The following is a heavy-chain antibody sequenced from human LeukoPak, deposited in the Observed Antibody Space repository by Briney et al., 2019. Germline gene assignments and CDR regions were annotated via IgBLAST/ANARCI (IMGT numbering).Heavy chain of an antibody. Sequence: GGSLRLSCVASGFPFSSYWMTWVRQAPGKGLEWVANIKQDGSKKSYVDSVKGRFTISRDNAKNSLYLQMNSLRAEDTAVYYCAKAYYYDSTTRAYYFDSWGQGTLVTVSS. J-gene: IGHJ4*02. CDR2: IKQDGSKK. V-gene: IGHV3-7*03. CDR1: GFPFSSYW. CDR3: AKAYYYDSTTRAYYFDS. D-gene: IGHD3-22*01.